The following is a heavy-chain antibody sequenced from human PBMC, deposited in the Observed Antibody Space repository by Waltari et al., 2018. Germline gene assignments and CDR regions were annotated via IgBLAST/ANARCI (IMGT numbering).Heavy chain of an antibody. CDR1: GFTFVNYP. Sequence: EVLLLEPGGGLVQPGGSLRLSCAASGFTFVNYPMTWVRQAPGKGLEWVSAISGSGAAAYYADSVKGRFTISRDNSKTPLYLQMNSLRADDTAVYYCAKGGYGTNWWSGWDWGQGTLVTVSS. D-gene: IGHD2-15*01. J-gene: IGHJ4*02. V-gene: IGHV3-23*01. CDR2: ISGSGAAA. CDR3: AKGGYGTNWWSGWD.